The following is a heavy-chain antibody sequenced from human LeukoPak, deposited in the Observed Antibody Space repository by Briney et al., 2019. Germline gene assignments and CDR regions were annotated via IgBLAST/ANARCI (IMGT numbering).Heavy chain of an antibody. V-gene: IGHV3-53*01. CDR1: GFTVSSNY. CDR3: ARGENWQQLVQF. Sequence: GGSLRLSCAASGFTVSSNYMSWVRQAPGKGLEWVSVIYSGGSTYYADSVKGRFTISRDNSKNTLYLQMNSLTAEDTAVYHCARGENWQQLVQFWGQGTLVTVSS. J-gene: IGHJ4*02. CDR2: IYSGGST. D-gene: IGHD6-13*01.